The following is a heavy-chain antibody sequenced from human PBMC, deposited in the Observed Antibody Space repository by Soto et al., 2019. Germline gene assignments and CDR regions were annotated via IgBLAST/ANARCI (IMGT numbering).Heavy chain of an antibody. V-gene: IGHV4-39*01. Sequence: PSETLSLTCTVSGGSVTNSSYYWGWIRQSPGKGLEWIGSVYYRGRSYSKSSVKSRVTISVDTSKKQFSLNFNSVTASDTALYYCVSQRTTVLTQAYFDDWGPGALVT. D-gene: IGHD4-17*01. CDR3: VSQRTTVLTQAYFDD. CDR2: VYYRGRS. J-gene: IGHJ4*02. CDR1: GGSVTNSSYY.